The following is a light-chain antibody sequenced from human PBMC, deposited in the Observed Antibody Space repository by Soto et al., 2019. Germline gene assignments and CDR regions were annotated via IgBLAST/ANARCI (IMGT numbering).Light chain of an antibody. J-gene: IGLJ2*01. Sequence: QSVLTQPPSASGTPGQRVTISCSGSSSNIGSNYVYWYQQLPGTAPKLLIYRNNQRPSGVPDRFSGSKSGTPASLAISGLRSEDEADYYCAAWDDSLSGRVVFGGGTKVTVL. CDR2: RNN. CDR1: SSNIGSNY. CDR3: AAWDDSLSGRVV. V-gene: IGLV1-47*01.